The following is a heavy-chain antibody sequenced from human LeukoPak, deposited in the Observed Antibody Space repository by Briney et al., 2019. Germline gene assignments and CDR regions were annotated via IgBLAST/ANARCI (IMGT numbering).Heavy chain of an antibody. J-gene: IGHJ4*02. D-gene: IGHD3-10*01. CDR3: ARGGITMVRGVNLDY. V-gene: IGHV3-53*01. CDR2: IITGGDT. CDR1: GFTVSSNY. Sequence: GGSLRLSCAASGFTVSSNYMNWVRQAPGKGLEGVSVIITGGDTYYADSVNGRFTISRDNSKNTLYLQMNSLRADDTAVYYCARGGITMVRGVNLDYWGQGTLVTVSS.